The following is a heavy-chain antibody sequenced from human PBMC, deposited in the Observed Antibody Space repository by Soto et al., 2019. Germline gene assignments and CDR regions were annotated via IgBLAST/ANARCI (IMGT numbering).Heavy chain of an antibody. J-gene: IGHJ6*02. CDR3: ARDLRGHYVWAYYYGMDV. Sequence: SLRLSCEGSGFNFRNFNMIWVRQAPGKGLEWVSSVSGSSSYIYYADSVKGRFTVSRDNANNLVFLQMNGLRPEDTAMYYCARDLRGHYVWAYYYGMDVWGQGTTVTVSS. CDR2: VSGSSSYI. V-gene: IGHV3-21*06. CDR1: GFNFRNFN. D-gene: IGHD3-16*01.